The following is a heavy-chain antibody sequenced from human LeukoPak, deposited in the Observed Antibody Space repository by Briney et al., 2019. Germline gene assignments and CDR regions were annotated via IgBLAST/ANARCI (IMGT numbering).Heavy chain of an antibody. Sequence: GGSLRLSCAASGFTFSSYGMYWVRQAPGKGLEWVGRSKNKAESYTTHYAASVEGRFTISRDDSKNLLYLQMNSLQSEDTAVYYCARDNLGSYDSWGQGTLVTVSS. CDR1: GFTFSSYG. J-gene: IGHJ5*01. CDR3: ARDNLGSYDS. D-gene: IGHD5-18*01. V-gene: IGHV3-72*01. CDR2: SKNKAESYTT.